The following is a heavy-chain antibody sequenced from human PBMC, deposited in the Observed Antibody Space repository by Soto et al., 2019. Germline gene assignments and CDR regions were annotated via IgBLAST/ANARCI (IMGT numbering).Heavy chain of an antibody. CDR1: GGSISSSSYY. Sequence: SETMSLTCTVSGGSISSSSYYWGWIRQPPGKGLEWIGSNYYSGSTYYNPSLKSRVTISVDTSKNQFSLKLRSVTAADTAVYYCARLTVTTGSLSYWFDPWGQGTLVTVSS. CDR2: NYYSGST. CDR3: ARLTVTTGSLSYWFDP. V-gene: IGHV4-39*01. J-gene: IGHJ5*02. D-gene: IGHD4-17*01.